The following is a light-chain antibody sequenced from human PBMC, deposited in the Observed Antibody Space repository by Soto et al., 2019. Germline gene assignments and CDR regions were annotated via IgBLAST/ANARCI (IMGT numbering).Light chain of an antibody. CDR2: DVD. V-gene: IGLV2-11*01. CDR1: SSDVGGYNF. CDR3: CSYAGSPWV. Sequence: SVLTQPRSVSGTPGQSVTISCTGSSSDVGGYNFVSWYLQYPGKAPKLLIYDVDKRPSGVPHRFSGSRSGNTASLTISGLQAEDEADYFCCSYAGSPWVFGTGTKVTVL. J-gene: IGLJ1*01.